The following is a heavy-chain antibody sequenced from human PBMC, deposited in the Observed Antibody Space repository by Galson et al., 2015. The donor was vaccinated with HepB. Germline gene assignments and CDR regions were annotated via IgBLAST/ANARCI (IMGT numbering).Heavy chain of an antibody. CDR1: GFTFSSYC. CDR3: ARDGVAATQIRSFQH. V-gene: IGHV3-33*01. Sequence: SLRLSCAASGFTFSSYCMHWVRQAPGKGLEWVSGIRCDGSNKYYADSVKGRFTISRDNSKNTLYLQMNSLRAEDTAVYHCARDGVAATQIRSFQHWGQGTLVTVSS. J-gene: IGHJ1*01. D-gene: IGHD2-15*01. CDR2: IRCDGSNK.